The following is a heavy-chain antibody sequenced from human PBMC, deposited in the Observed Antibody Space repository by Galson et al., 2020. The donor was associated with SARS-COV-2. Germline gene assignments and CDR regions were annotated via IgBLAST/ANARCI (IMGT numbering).Heavy chain of an antibody. V-gene: IGHV3-23*01. CDR1: GFTFSSYA. D-gene: IGHD1-1*01. CDR3: AKDRNNWNDVGPENWFDP. J-gene: IGHJ5*02. CDR2: ISGSGGST. Sequence: GESLKISCAASGFTFSSYAMSWVRQAPGKGLEWVSAISGSGGSTYYTDSVKGRFTISRDNSKNTLYLQMNSLRAEDTSVYYCAKDRNNWNDVGPENWFDPWGQGTLVTVSS.